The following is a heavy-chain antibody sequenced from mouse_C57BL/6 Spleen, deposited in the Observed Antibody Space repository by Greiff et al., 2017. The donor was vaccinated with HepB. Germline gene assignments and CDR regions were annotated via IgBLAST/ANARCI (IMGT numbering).Heavy chain of an antibody. CDR3: AREVLGRLSYFDV. Sequence: VQLQQSGPGLVKPSQSLSLTCSVTGYSITSGYYWNWIRQFPGNKLEWMGYISYDGSNNYNPSLKNRISITRDTSKNQFFLKLNSVTTEDTATYYCAREVLGRLSYFDVWGTGTTVTVSS. CDR2: ISYDGSN. CDR1: GYSITSGYY. J-gene: IGHJ1*03. D-gene: IGHD4-1*01. V-gene: IGHV3-6*01.